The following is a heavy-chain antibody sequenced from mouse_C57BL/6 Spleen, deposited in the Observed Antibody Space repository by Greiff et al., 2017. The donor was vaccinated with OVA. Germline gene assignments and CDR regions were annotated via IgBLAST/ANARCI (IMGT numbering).Heavy chain of an antibody. Sequence: ESGPGLVKPSQSLSLTCSVTGYSITSGYYWNWIRQFPGNKLEWMGYISYDGSNNYNPSLKNRISITRDTSKNQFFLKLNSVTTEDTATYYCARITTVVEWYFDVWGTGTTVTVSS. CDR1: GYSITSGYY. CDR3: ARITTVVEWYFDV. D-gene: IGHD1-1*01. CDR2: ISYDGSN. V-gene: IGHV3-6*01. J-gene: IGHJ1*03.